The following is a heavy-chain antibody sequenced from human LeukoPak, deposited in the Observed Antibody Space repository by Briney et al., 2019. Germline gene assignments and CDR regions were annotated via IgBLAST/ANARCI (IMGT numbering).Heavy chain of an antibody. CDR1: GGTFSSYA. D-gene: IGHD3-22*01. J-gene: IGHJ3*02. CDR2: IIPIFGTA. V-gene: IGHV1-69*01. Sequence: SVKVSCKAPGGTFSSYAISWVRQAPGQGLEWMGGIIPIFGTANYAQKFQGRVTITADESTSTAYMELSSLRSEDTAVYYCARGRFSYYYDSSGYLYAFDIWGQGTMVTVSS. CDR3: ARGRFSYYYDSSGYLYAFDI.